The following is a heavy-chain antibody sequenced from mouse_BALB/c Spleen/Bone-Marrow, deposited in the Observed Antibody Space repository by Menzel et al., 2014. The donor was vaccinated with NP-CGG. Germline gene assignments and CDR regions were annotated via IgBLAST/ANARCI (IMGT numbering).Heavy chain of an antibody. Sequence: VQLQQSGAELVKPGASVKLSCTASGFNIKDTYMHWVKQRPEQGLEWIGRIDPANGNTKYDPKSQGKATITADTSSNTAYLQLSSLTSEDTAVYYCASYDYGYYFDYWGQGTTLTVSS. CDR1: GFNIKDTY. D-gene: IGHD2-4*01. CDR3: ASYDYGYYFDY. V-gene: IGHV14-3*02. CDR2: IDPANGNT. J-gene: IGHJ2*01.